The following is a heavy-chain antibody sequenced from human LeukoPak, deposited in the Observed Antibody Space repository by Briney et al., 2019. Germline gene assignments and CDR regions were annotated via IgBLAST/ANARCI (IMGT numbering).Heavy chain of an antibody. J-gene: IGHJ4*02. V-gene: IGHV3-11*06. CDR3: ARTYYYDSSGYERSHFDY. Sequence: GGSLRLSGAASGFTFSDYYLSWIRQAPGKGLEWVSYISSSSSYTNYADSVKGRFTISRDNAKNSLYLQMNSLRAEDTAVYYCARTYYYDSSGYERSHFDYWGQGTLVTVSS. CDR1: GFTFSDYY. D-gene: IGHD3-22*01. CDR2: ISSSSSYT.